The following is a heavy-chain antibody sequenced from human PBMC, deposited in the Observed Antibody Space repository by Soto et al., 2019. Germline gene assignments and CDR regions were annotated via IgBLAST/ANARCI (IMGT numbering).Heavy chain of an antibody. CDR1: GLTFNCYA. V-gene: IGHV3-23*01. D-gene: IGHD3-22*01. CDR2: IIGSGGST. Sequence: GGSLRLSCVASGLTFNCYAMSWVRQAPGKGLGWVSAIIGSGGSTYYADSVKGRFTISRDNSKNTLYLQMNSLRAEDTAVYYCAKDSAYYNSRGFDYWGQGTLVTVSS. J-gene: IGHJ4*02. CDR3: AKDSAYYNSRGFDY.